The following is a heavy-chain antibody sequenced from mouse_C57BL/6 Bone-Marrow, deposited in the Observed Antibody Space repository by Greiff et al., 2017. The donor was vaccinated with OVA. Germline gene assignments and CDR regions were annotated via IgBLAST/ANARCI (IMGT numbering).Heavy chain of an antibody. V-gene: IGHV1-15*01. CDR3: KRGYSNSSAMDY. Sequence: VQVVESGAELVRPGASVTLSCKASGYTFTDYEMHWVKQTPVHGLEWIGAIDPETGGTAYNQKFKGKAILTADKSSSTAYMELRSLTSEDSAVYEGKRGYSNSSAMDYWGQGTSVTVSS. J-gene: IGHJ4*01. CDR1: GYTFTDYE. D-gene: IGHD2-5*01. CDR2: IDPETGGT.